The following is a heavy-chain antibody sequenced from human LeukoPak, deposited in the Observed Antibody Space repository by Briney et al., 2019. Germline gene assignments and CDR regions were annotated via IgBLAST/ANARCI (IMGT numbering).Heavy chain of an antibody. D-gene: IGHD6-19*01. Sequence: GGSLRLSCTASGFIFSTHGMHWVRQAPGKGLEWVALIRYDGSNTYYADSVKGRFTISRDNSKNTLYLQMNSLRAEDTAVYYCANSASSGWYLPFDYWGQGTLVTVSS. V-gene: IGHV3-30*02. CDR1: GFIFSTHG. CDR2: IRYDGSNT. CDR3: ANSASSGWYLPFDY. J-gene: IGHJ4*02.